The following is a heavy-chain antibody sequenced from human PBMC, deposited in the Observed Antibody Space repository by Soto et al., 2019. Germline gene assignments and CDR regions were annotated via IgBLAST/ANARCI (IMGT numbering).Heavy chain of an antibody. Sequence: ASETLSLTCAVYGGSFSGYYWSWIRQPPGKGLEWIGEINHSGSTNYNPSLKSRVTISVDTSKNQFSLKLSSVTAADTAVYYCARDHIAAAGTGSDWFDPWGQGTLVTVSS. CDR3: ARDHIAAAGTGSDWFDP. V-gene: IGHV4-34*01. CDR2: INHSGST. CDR1: GGSFSGYY. J-gene: IGHJ5*02. D-gene: IGHD6-13*01.